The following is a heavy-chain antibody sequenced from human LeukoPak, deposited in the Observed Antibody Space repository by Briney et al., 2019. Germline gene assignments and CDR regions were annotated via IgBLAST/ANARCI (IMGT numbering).Heavy chain of an antibody. D-gene: IGHD3-22*01. Sequence: SETLSLTCTVSGGSISSYYWSWIRQPPGKGLEWIGYIYYSGSTNYNPSLKSRVTISVDTSKKQFSLKLTSVTAADTAVYYCANLLRDDYWGQGTLVTVSS. CDR2: IYYSGST. J-gene: IGHJ4*02. V-gene: IGHV4-59*01. CDR3: ANLLRDDY. CDR1: GGSISSYY.